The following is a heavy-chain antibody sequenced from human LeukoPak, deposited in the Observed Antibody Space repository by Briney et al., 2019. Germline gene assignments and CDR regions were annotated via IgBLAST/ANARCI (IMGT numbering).Heavy chain of an antibody. CDR1: GFTFSSYA. D-gene: IGHD6-13*01. CDR2: ISGSGGST. V-gene: IGHV3-23*01. CDR3: AYYSSSWYVYYYYMDV. Sequence: GSLRLSCAASGFTFSSYAMSWVRQAPGKGLEWVSAISGSGGSTYYADSVKGRFTISRDNSKNTLYLQMNSLRAEDTAVYYCAYYSSSWYVYYYYMDVWGKGTTVTVSS. J-gene: IGHJ6*03.